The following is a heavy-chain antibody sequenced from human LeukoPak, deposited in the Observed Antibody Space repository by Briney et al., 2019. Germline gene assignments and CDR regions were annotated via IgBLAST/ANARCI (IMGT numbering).Heavy chain of an antibody. V-gene: IGHV3-30*02. CDR1: GFTFSSYG. D-gene: IGHD5-12*01. CDR2: IRYDGSNK. Sequence: PGGSLRLSCAASGFTFSSYGMHWVRQAPGKGLEWVAFIRYDGSNKYYADSVKGRFTISRDNSKNTLYLQMNSLRAEDTAVYYCAKDREYSGCEYFDYWGQGTLVTVSS. J-gene: IGHJ4*02. CDR3: AKDREYSGCEYFDY.